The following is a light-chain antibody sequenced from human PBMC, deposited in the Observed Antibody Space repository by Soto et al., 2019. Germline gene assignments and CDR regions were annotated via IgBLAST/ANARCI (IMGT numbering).Light chain of an antibody. CDR3: QQYDRSSYT. Sequence: EIVLTQSPGTLSLSPGERATLSCRASQSVSSIYLAWYQQKPGQPPRLLIYGASSRATGIPDRFSGSGSGTDFTLTISRLEPEDFAVYYCQQYDRSSYTFGQGTKPEIK. CDR2: GAS. J-gene: IGKJ2*01. V-gene: IGKV3-20*01. CDR1: QSVSSIY.